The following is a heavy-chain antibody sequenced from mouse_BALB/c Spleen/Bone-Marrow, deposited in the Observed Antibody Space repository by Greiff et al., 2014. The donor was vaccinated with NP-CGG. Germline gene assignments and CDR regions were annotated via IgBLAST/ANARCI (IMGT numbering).Heavy chain of an antibody. CDR3: ATLTTVVDAMDY. CDR2: IDPANGNT. D-gene: IGHD1-1*01. Sequence: VQLQQSGAELVKPGASVKLSCTASGFNIKDTYMHRVKQRPEQGLEWIGRIDPANGNTKYDPKFQGKATITADTSSNTAYLQLSSLTSEDTAVYYCATLTTVVDAMDYWGQGTSVTVSP. V-gene: IGHV14-3*02. CDR1: GFNIKDTY. J-gene: IGHJ4*01.